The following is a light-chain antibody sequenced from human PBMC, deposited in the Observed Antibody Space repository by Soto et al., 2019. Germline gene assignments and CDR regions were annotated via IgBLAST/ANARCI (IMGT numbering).Light chain of an antibody. CDR1: QSISSSF. V-gene: IGKV3-20*01. Sequence: EVVLTQSPGILSLSPGERASLSCGASQSISSSFLAWYQQKPGQAPRLLIYGASSRATGIPDRFSGSGSGTDFTLTITRLEPEDFAVYYCHQYDNSPWTFGQGTKVDIK. J-gene: IGKJ1*01. CDR2: GAS. CDR3: HQYDNSPWT.